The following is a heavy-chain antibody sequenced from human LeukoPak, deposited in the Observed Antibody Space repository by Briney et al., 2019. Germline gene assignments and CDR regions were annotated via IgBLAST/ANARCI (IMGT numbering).Heavy chain of an antibody. V-gene: IGHV3-30*18. CDR3: AKDSYYDSSGYYFS. CDR2: ISYDGSNK. Sequence: GGSLRLSCAASGFTFSSYGMHWVRQAPGKGLEWVAVISYDGSNKYYADSVKGRFTISRDNSKNTLYLQMNSLRAEDTAVYYCAKDSYYDSSGYYFSWGQGTLVTVSS. J-gene: IGHJ5*02. CDR1: GFTFSSYG. D-gene: IGHD3-22*01.